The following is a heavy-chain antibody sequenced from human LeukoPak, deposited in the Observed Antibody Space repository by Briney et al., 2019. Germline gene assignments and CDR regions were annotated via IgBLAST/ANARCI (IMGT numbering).Heavy chain of an antibody. CDR1: GFTFSSYG. CDR2: ISYDGSNK. V-gene: IGHV3-30*03. J-gene: IGHJ6*04. CDR3: ARDGNSGYNSDYYYGMDV. Sequence: GGSLRLSCAASGFTFSSYGMHWVRQAPGKGLEWVAVISYDGSNKYYADSVKGRFTISRDNSKNTLYLQMNSLRAEDTAVYYCARDGNSGYNSDYYYGMDVWGKGTTVTVSS. D-gene: IGHD5-12*01.